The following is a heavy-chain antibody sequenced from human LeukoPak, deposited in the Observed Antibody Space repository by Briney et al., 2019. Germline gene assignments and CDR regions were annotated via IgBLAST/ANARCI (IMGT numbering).Heavy chain of an antibody. J-gene: IGHJ4*02. Sequence: ASVKVSCKASGYTFTGYYMHWVRQAPGQGREWMGWINPNSGGTNYAQKFQGRVTMTRDTSISTAYMELSRLRSDDTAVYYCARRAAGGVVDLDYWGQGTLVTVSS. CDR2: INPNSGGT. CDR1: GYTFTGYY. CDR3: ARRAAGGVVDLDY. V-gene: IGHV1-2*02. D-gene: IGHD2-15*01.